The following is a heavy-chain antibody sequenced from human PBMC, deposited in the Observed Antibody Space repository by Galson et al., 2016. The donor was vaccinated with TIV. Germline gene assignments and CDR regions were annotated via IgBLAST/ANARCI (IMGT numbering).Heavy chain of an antibody. J-gene: IGHJ4*02. CDR2: MKTGDIEE. Sequence: SLRLSCAVSGFTFSSYGMHWVRQAPGKGLEWVASMKTGDIEEYNVNAVKGRFTVSRDSAKNSVDLQMNSLRVDDTAVYYCARWRGRQSEFESWGQGTLVTVSS. D-gene: IGHD3-3*01. CDR1: GFTFSSYG. CDR3: ARWRGRQSEFES. V-gene: IGHV3-7*01.